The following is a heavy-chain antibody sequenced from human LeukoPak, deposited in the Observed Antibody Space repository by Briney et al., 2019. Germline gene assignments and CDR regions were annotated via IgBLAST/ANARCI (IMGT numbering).Heavy chain of an antibody. CDR1: GGSISSGSYY. CDR2: IYTSGST. V-gene: IGHV4-61*02. Sequence: PSETLSLTCTVSGGSISSGSYYWSWIRQPAGKGLEWIGRIYTSGSTNYNPSLKSRVTISVDTSKNQFSLKLSSVTAADTAAYYCARVWKYYYDSSGYDTWGQGTLVTVSS. D-gene: IGHD3-22*01. J-gene: IGHJ5*02. CDR3: ARVWKYYYDSSGYDT.